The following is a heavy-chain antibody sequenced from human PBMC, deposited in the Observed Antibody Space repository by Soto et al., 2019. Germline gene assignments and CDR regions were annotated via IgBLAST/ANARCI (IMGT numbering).Heavy chain of an antibody. J-gene: IGHJ6*02. Sequence: QVQLVQSGAEVKKPGSSVKVSCKASGGTFSSYAISWVRQAPGQGLEWMGGIIPIFGTANYAQKFQGRVTITADESKSTAYMELSSLRPEDTAVYYGARPKRGDYYDSSGGLHVWGQGTTVTVSS. CDR2: IIPIFGTA. CDR3: ARPKRGDYYDSSGGLHV. V-gene: IGHV1-69*01. CDR1: GGTFSSYA. D-gene: IGHD3-22*01.